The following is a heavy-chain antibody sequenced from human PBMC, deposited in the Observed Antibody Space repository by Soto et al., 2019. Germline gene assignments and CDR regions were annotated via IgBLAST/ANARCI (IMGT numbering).Heavy chain of an antibody. CDR1: GGSISSGDYY. V-gene: IGHV4-30-4*01. D-gene: IGHD5-12*01. Sequence: KASETLSLTCTVSGGSISSGDYYWSWIRQPPGKGLEWIGYIYYSGSTYYNPSLKSRVTISIDTSKNQFSLKLSSVTAADTAVYYCARGEVSISGYCIDYWGQGTLVTVSS. CDR3: ARGEVSISGYCIDY. J-gene: IGHJ4*02. CDR2: IYYSGST.